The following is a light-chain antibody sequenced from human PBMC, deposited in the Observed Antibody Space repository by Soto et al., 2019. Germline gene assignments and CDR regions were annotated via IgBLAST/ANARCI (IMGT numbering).Light chain of an antibody. J-gene: IGLJ2*01. CDR3: QSYDIHLSASLV. Sequence: SVLTQPPSVSGAPGQSVTISCTGSSSNFGSGYDVHWYQQLPGTAPKLLIYANNNRPSGIPDRFSGSKSGTSASLAITGLQAEDEADYYCQSYDIHLSASLVFGGGTKVTVL. CDR2: ANN. V-gene: IGLV1-40*01. CDR1: SSNFGSGYD.